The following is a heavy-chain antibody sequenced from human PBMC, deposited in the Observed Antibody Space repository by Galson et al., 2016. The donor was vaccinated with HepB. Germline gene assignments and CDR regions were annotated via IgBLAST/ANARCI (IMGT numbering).Heavy chain of an antibody. CDR2: IWYDRTNK. CDR3: ARGTSEFGDYDFEAGIDY. J-gene: IGHJ4*02. V-gene: IGHV3-33*01. Sequence: SLRLSCAASGFTFSSYGMHWVRQAPGKGLEWVASIWYDRTNKNYADSVKGRFTISRDNSKNTVYLQMNSLRVDDTAVYYCARGTSEFGDYDFEAGIDYWGQGTLVTVSS. CDR1: GFTFSSYG. D-gene: IGHD4-17*01.